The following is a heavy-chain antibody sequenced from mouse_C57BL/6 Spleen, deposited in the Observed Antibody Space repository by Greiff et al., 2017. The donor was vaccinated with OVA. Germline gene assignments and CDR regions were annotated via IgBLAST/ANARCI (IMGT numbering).Heavy chain of an antibody. CDR2: INPSTGGT. D-gene: IGHD3-2*02. V-gene: IGHV1-42*01. CDR1: GYSFTGYY. J-gene: IGHJ2*01. Sequence: EVQLQQSGPELVKPGASVKISCKASGYSFTGYYMNWVKQSPEKSLEWIGEINPSTGGTTYNQKFKGKATLTVDKSSSTAYMQLKSLTSEDSAVYYCARDSSGYDYFDYWGQGTTLTVSS. CDR3: ARDSSGYDYFDY.